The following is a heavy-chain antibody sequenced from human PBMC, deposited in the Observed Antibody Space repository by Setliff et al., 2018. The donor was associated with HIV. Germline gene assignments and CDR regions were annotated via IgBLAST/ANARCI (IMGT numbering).Heavy chain of an antibody. CDR3: ASGPMIVVVTRPLEY. CDR2: IRTEGET. Sequence: SETLSLTCTVSGGSISSGSYMWTWIRQPAGKGFEWIGHIRTEGETKYNPSLISRMFISLDMSKNQFSLKLSSVTAADTAVYYCASGPMIVVVTRPLEYWGQGTLVTVSS. CDR1: GGSISSGSYM. J-gene: IGHJ4*02. D-gene: IGHD3-22*01. V-gene: IGHV4-61*09.